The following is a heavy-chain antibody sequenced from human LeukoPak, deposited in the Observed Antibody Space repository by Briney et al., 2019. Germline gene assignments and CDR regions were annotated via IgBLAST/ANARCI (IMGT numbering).Heavy chain of an antibody. V-gene: IGHV4-39*01. J-gene: IGHJ5*02. D-gene: IGHD3-10*01. CDR3: ARHYGP. CDR2: IYYSGST. CDR1: GGSVRSTTYY. Sequence: SETLSLTCTVSGGSVRSTTYYWGWIRQPPGKGLEWIGTIYYSGSTFYNSSLKSRVSISVDTPKNQFSLKLNSVTAADTAVYYCARHYGPWGQGTLVTVSS.